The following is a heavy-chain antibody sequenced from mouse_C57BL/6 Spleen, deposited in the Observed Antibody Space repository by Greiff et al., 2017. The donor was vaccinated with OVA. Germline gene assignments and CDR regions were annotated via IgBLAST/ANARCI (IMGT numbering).Heavy chain of an antibody. Sequence: QVQLQQSGAELVKPGASVKMSCKASGYTFTSYWITWVKQRPGQGLEWIGDIYPGSGSTNYNEKFKSKATLTVDTSSSTAYMQLSSLTSEDSAVYYCASRRLRDAMDYWGQGTSVTVSS. D-gene: IGHD2-4*01. J-gene: IGHJ4*01. CDR2: IYPGSGST. CDR3: ASRRLRDAMDY. CDR1: GYTFTSYW. V-gene: IGHV1-55*01.